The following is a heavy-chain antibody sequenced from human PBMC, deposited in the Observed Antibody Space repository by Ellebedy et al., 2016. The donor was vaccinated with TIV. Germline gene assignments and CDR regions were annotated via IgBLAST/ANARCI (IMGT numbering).Heavy chain of an antibody. CDR2: ISSNGGST. J-gene: IGHJ4*02. CDR3: LQGAAGTYFDY. V-gene: IGHV3-64D*06. Sequence: GESLKISXAVSGFTLSCHGMYWVRQAPGKGLEYVSAISSNGGSTYYADSVKGRFTISRDNSKNTLYLQMSSLRAEDTAVYYCLQGAAGTYFDYWGQGTLVTVSS. CDR1: GFTLSCHG. D-gene: IGHD6-13*01.